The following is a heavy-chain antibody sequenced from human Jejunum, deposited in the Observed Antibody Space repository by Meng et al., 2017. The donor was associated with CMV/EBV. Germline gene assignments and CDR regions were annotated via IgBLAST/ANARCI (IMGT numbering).Heavy chain of an antibody. J-gene: IGHJ5*02. V-gene: IGHV1-18*01. D-gene: IGHD2-21*02. CDR3: ARDITGGDDCGDCFDA. CDR2: ISADNGHT. CDR1: TFTSQR. Sequence: TFTSQRISWVRQAPGKGLEWMGGISADNGHTNYGQKFQDRVTMTRDTSTNTAYMEMNNLRADDTAVYYCARDITGGDDCGDCFDAWGQGSTVTVSS.